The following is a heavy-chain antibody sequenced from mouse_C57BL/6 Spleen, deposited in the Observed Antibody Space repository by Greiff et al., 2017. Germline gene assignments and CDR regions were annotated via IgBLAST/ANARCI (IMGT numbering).Heavy chain of an antibody. CDR1: GYAFSSYW. CDR2: IYPGDGDT. Sequence: VQLQQSGAELVKPGASVKISCKASGYAFSSYWMNWVKQRPGKGLEWIGQIYPGDGDTTYNGKFKGKATLTADKSSSTAYMQLSSLTSEDSAVYFCARDLGPYAMDYWGQGTSVTVSS. V-gene: IGHV1-80*01. J-gene: IGHJ4*01. CDR3: ARDLGPYAMDY.